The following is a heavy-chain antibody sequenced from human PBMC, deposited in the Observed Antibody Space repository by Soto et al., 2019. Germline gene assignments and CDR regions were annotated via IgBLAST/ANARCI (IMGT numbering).Heavy chain of an antibody. CDR3: ATNGGDFVSRGNAFDI. D-gene: IGHD7-27*01. J-gene: IGHJ3*02. CDR2: IYSGGDT. CDR1: GFTVSRNY. Sequence: GGSLRLSCAASGFTVSRNYMSWVRQAPGKGLEWVSVIYSGGDTYYADSVKGRFTISRDNSKNTLYLQMNSLRAEDTAMYYCATNGGDFVSRGNAFDIWGQGTMVTVSS. V-gene: IGHV3-66*01.